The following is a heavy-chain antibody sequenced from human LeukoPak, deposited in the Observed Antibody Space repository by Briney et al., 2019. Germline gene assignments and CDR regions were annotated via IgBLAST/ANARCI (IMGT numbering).Heavy chain of an antibody. J-gene: IGHJ4*02. V-gene: IGHV3-23*01. CDR2: ISGSGGST. Sequence: GGSLRLSCAASGFTFSSYAMSWVRQAPGKGLEWVSAISGSGGSTYYADSVKGRFTISRDNSKNTLYLQMNSLRAEDTAVYYCAKGLNYGGNHALDYWGQGTLVTVSS. D-gene: IGHD4-23*01. CDR3: AKGLNYGGNHALDY. CDR1: GFTFSSYA.